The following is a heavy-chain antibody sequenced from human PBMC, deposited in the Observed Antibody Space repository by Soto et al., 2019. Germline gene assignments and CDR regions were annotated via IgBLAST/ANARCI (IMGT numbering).Heavy chain of an antibody. CDR3: ATGRYSGSSYYDGLDG. D-gene: IGHD1-26*01. V-gene: IGHV1-3*01. CDR1: GDAFTTYS. J-gene: IGHJ6*02. Sequence: QVQLVQSGAEVKKPGASVKVSCKASGDAFTTYSFHWVRQAPGHGLEWMGWIQAASGSTKSSQTFQGRLTNTRDTSASTVYMELSSLRPEDTAVYYCATGRYSGSSYYDGLDGWGQGTTGTVSS. CDR2: IQAASGST.